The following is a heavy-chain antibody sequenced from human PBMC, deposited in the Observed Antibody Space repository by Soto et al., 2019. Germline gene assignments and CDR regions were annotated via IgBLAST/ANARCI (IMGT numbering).Heavy chain of an antibody. J-gene: IGHJ6*02. CDR3: AKSGSYYNPYYYYGMDV. CDR1: GGSISSGGYS. CDR2: IYHSGST. Sequence: QLQLQESGSGLVKPSQTLSLTCAVSGGSISSGGYSWSWIRQPPGKGLEWIGYIYHSGSTYYNPSLKSRVTISVDRSKNQFSLKHSSVTAADTAVYYCAKSGSYYNPYYYYGMDVWGQGTTVTVSS. V-gene: IGHV4-30-2*01. D-gene: IGHD3-10*01.